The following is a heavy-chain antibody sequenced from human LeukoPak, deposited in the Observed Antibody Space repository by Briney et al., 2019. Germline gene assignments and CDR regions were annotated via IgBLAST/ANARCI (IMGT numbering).Heavy chain of an antibody. D-gene: IGHD3-22*01. CDR1: GFTFSNAW. CDR2: IKSKTDGGTT. V-gene: IGHV3-15*01. Sequence: PGGSLRLSCAASGFTFSNAWMSWVRQAPGKGLEWVGRIKSKTDGGTTDYAAPVKGRFTISRDGSKNTLFLQMNSLKTEDTAVYYCTTAGYYYDSSGPYGGDYWGQGTLVTVSS. J-gene: IGHJ4*02. CDR3: TTAGYYYDSSGPYGGDY.